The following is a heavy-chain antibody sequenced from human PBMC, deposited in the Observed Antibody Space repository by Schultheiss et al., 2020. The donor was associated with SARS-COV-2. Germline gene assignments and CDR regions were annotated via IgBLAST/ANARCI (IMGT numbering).Heavy chain of an antibody. V-gene: IGHV4-61*08. J-gene: IGHJ4*02. Sequence: SQTLSLTCTVSGGSISSGGYYWSWIRQPPGKGLEWIGYIYYSGSTNYNPSLKSRVTISVDTSNTKFSLHLSSVTAADTAVYYCARQEGTGANWGQGILVTVSS. D-gene: IGHD3-10*01. CDR3: ARQEGTGAN. CDR2: IYYSGST. CDR1: GGSISSGGYY.